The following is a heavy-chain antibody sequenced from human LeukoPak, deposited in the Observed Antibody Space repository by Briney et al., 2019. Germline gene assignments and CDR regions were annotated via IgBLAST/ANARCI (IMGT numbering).Heavy chain of an antibody. Sequence: ASVRVSFKTSGYSFTDYYIHWVRQAPGQGREGMGWINTKSGRTSSARKFQGRVTMTRDTSITTVYMDMAWLTSEEPGIYFCARADFVDAGPYLIGPWGQGNLVTVSS. D-gene: IGHD3-3*01. CDR1: GYSFTDYY. J-gene: IGHJ5*02. CDR2: INTKSGRT. CDR3: ARADFVDAGPYLIGP. V-gene: IGHV1-2*02.